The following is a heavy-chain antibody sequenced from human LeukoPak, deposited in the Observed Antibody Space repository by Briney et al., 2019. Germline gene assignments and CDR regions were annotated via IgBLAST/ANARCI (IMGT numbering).Heavy chain of an antibody. J-gene: IGHJ4*02. CDR1: GGSISSGYY. CDR3: ARDGDGYNSY. Sequence: SETLSLTCAVSGGSISSGYYWGWIRQPPGKGLEWIGSIYHSGSTYYNPSLKSRVTISVGTSKNQFSLKLSSVTAADTAVYYCARDGDGYNSYWGQGTLVTVSS. D-gene: IGHD5-24*01. CDR2: IYHSGST. V-gene: IGHV4-38-2*02.